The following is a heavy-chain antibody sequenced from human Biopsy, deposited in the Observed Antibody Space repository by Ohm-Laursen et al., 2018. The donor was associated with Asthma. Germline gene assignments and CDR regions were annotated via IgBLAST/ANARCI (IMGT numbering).Heavy chain of an antibody. CDR2: IYSGGTS. V-gene: IGHV3-53*01. Sequence: SLRLSCAASGFAVSRDYMFWVRQAPGKGLEWVSVIYSGGTSHTADSVRGRFTISRDYSKNTLYPQMHSLRAEDTAVYYFARGDSSYWSAYYFDFWGQGTLVTVSS. J-gene: IGHJ4*02. D-gene: IGHD3-22*01. CDR3: ARGDSSYWSAYYFDF. CDR1: GFAVSRDY.